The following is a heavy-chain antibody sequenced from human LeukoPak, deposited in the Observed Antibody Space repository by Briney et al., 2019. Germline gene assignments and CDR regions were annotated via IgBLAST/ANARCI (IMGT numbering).Heavy chain of an antibody. CDR3: ARGYSSWHLNWFDP. CDR2: TYYRSKWYN. CDR1: GDIVSSNSAA. J-gene: IGHJ5*02. V-gene: IGHV6-1*01. D-gene: IGHD6-13*01. Sequence: SQTLSLTCAISGDIVSSNSAAWNWIRQSPSRGLEWLGRTYYRSKWYNDYAVSVKSRITINPDTSKNQFSLQLNSVTPEDTAVYYCARGYSSWHLNWFDPWGQGTLVTVSS.